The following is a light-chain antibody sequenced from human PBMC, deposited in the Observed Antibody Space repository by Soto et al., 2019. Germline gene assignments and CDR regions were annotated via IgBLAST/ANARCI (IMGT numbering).Light chain of an antibody. J-gene: IGKJ4*01. Sequence: EIVLTQSPGTLPLSPGERATLSCRASQSVSSSYLAWYQQKPGQAPRQLIYGASSRATGLPDRFSGSGSGTDFTLTITRLEPEDFAVYYCQHYRTSFGGGTRVEIK. CDR3: QHYRTS. CDR2: GAS. V-gene: IGKV3-20*01. CDR1: QSVSSSY.